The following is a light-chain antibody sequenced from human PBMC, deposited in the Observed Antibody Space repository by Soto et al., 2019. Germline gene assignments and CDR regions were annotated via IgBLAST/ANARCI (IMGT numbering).Light chain of an antibody. V-gene: IGLV1-44*01. CDR3: AAWDDSLNSPV. Sequence: QAVVTQPPSASGTPGQRVTISCSGSYSSIGSNTVNWYQQLPGTAPKLLIYSNNERPSGVPARFSGSKSGTSASLAISGLQSEDEADYYCAAWDDSLNSPVFGGGTKVTVL. CDR1: YSSIGSNT. J-gene: IGLJ3*02. CDR2: SNN.